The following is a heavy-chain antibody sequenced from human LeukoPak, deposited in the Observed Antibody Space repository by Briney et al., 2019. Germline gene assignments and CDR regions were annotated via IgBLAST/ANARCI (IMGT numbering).Heavy chain of an antibody. CDR3: ARNGRVRRVVKDLFEY. Sequence: ASVKVSCKASGYTFTSYGISWVRQAPGQGLEWMGRVSPYNGNTYYSQRFQDRVIITKDTSTGTAYMDLRDLRTDDTAMYYCARNGRVRRVVKDLFEYWGQGTLVAVSS. CDR2: VSPYNGNT. CDR1: GYTFTSYG. J-gene: IGHJ4*02. V-gene: IGHV1-18*01. D-gene: IGHD3-10*01.